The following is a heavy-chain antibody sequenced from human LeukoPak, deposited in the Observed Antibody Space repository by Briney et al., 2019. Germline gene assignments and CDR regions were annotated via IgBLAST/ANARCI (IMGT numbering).Heavy chain of an antibody. V-gene: IGHV4-59*01. J-gene: IGHJ4*02. CDR1: GGSISSYY. D-gene: IGHD4-17*01. CDR3: ARWSDGDYYSDY. CDR2: IYYSGST. Sequence: PSETLSLTCTVSGGSISSYYWSWIRQPPGKGLEWIGYIYYSGSTNYNPSLKSRVTISVDTSKNQFSLKLSSVTAADTAVYYCARWSDGDYYSDYWGQGTLVTVSS.